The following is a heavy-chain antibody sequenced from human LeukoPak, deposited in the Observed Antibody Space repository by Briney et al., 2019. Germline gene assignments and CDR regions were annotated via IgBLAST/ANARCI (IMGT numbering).Heavy chain of an antibody. Sequence: ASVTVSFTASGYSFSNYEITWVGQAPGQGLEGMGWMSPYNGNTNYAQHLHGRLTLPIDTPTTTAYMELTSLSSDGTAVYYCARILGGRGGYFAHWGQGTLVTVSS. D-gene: IGHD5-12*01. CDR2: MSPYNGNT. V-gene: IGHV1-18*01. J-gene: IGHJ4*02. CDR3: ARILGGRGGYFAH. CDR1: GYSFSNYE.